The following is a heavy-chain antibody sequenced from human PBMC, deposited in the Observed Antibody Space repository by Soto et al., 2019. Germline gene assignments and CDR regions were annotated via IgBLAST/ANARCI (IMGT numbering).Heavy chain of an antibody. J-gene: IGHJ5*02. V-gene: IGHV4-30-4*01. Sequence: SETLSLTCTVSGDSISSADYYWSWIRQTPGKGLEWIGHIFYSGTTYYNPSLKSRLTISVDTSKNHFSLRLNSVTAADTAVYYCVRALGSRFMEWPRFDPWGQGTLVTVSS. CDR1: GDSISSADYY. CDR3: VRALGSRFMEWPRFDP. CDR2: IFYSGTT. D-gene: IGHD3-3*01.